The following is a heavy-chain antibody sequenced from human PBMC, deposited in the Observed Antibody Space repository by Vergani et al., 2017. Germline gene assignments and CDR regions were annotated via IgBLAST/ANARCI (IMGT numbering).Heavy chain of an antibody. Sequence: EVQLLESGGGLVQPGGSLRLSCAASGFTFGDYAMSWFRQAPGKGLEWVGFSRSKAYGGTTEYAASVKGRVTISRDDSNSIAYLQMNSLKTEETAVYYCTRGAYSSIDYWGQGTLVTVSS. D-gene: IGHD5-18*01. CDR1: GFTFGDYA. CDR2: SRSKAYGGTT. CDR3: TRGAYSSIDY. J-gene: IGHJ4*02. V-gene: IGHV3-49*03.